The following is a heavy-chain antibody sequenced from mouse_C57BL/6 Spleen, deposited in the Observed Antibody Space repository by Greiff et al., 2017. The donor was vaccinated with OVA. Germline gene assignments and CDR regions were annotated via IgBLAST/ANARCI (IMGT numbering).Heavy chain of an antibody. J-gene: IGHJ4*01. V-gene: IGHV5-4*01. CDR1: GFTFSSYA. D-gene: IGHD2-10*02. CDR2: ISDGGSYT. CDR3: ARGGTEGGYGDY. Sequence: EVQLVESGGGLVKPGGSLKLSCAASGFTFSSYAMSWVRQTPEKRLEWVATISDGGSYTYYPDNVKGRFTISRDNAKNNLYLQMSHLKSEDTAMYYCARGGTEGGYGDYWGQGTSVTVSS.